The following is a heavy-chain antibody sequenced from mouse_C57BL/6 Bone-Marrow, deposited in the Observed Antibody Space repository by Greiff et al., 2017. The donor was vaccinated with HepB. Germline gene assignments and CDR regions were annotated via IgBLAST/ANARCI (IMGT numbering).Heavy chain of an antibody. J-gene: IGHJ2*01. CDR3: TRGDYYGSSWGYYFDY. CDR1: GYTFTSYW. CDR2: IYPGNSDT. D-gene: IGHD1-1*01. V-gene: IGHV1-5*01. Sequence: VHVKQSGTVLARPGASVKMSCKTSGYTFTSYWMHWVKQRPGQGLEWIGAIYPGNSDTSYNQKFKGKAKLTAVTSASTAYMELSSLTNEDSAVYYCTRGDYYGSSWGYYFDYWGQGTTLTVSS.